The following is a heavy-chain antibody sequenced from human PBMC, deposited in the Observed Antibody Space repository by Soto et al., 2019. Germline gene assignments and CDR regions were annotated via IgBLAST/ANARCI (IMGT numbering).Heavy chain of an antibody. V-gene: IGHV4-59*01. CDR1: GGSISSYY. D-gene: IGHD3-3*01. Sequence: SETLSLTCTVSGGSISSYYWSWIRQPPGKGLEWIGYIYYSGSTNYNPSLKSRVTISVDTSKNQFSLKLSSVTAADTAVYYCASSGGDFWSGYYPSYFDYWGQGTLVTVSS. CDR3: ASSGGDFWSGYYPSYFDY. J-gene: IGHJ4*02. CDR2: IYYSGST.